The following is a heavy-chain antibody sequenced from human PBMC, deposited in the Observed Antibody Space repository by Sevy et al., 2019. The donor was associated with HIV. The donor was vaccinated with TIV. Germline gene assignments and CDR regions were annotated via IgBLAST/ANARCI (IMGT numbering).Heavy chain of an antibody. CDR3: ANAYSGSYSHSYLYALDV. CDR2: ISSSSNYI. J-gene: IGHJ6*02. Sequence: GGSLRLSCAASGFTFSSYTINWVRQAPGKGLEWVSSISSSSNYIYYADSVKGRFTISRDNSKNMVYLEMNSLRNEDTAIYFCANAYSGSYSHSYLYALDVWGQGTTVTVSS. V-gene: IGHV3-21*06. D-gene: IGHD1-26*01. CDR1: GFTFSSYT.